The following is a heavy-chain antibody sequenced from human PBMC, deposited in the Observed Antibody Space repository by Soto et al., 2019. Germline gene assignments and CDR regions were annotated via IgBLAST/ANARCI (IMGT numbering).Heavy chain of an antibody. J-gene: IGHJ3*02. CDR3: AKVPTYYYDSSGYRSDAFDI. CDR2: ISDSGGST. V-gene: IGHV3-23*01. CDR1: GFTFSSYA. Sequence: GGSLRLSCAASGFTFSSYAMSWVRQAPGKGLEWVSGISDSGGSTYYADSVKGRFTISRDNSKNTLYLQMNSLRAEDTAVYYCAKVPTYYYDSSGYRSDAFDIWGQGTMVTVSS. D-gene: IGHD3-22*01.